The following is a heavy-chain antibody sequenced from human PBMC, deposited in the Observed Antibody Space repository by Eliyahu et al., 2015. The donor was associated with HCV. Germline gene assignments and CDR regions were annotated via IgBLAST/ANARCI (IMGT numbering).Heavy chain of an antibody. V-gene: IGHV3-11*01. CDR2: ISSSGSTI. Sequence: QVQLVESGGGLVKPGGSLRLSCAASGFXFSXYYXSWIRQAPGKGLEWVSYISSSGSTIYYADSVKGRFTISRDNAKNSLYLQMNSLRAEDTAVYYCARAGDLYDILTGYYRGAFDIWGQGTMVTVSS. J-gene: IGHJ3*02. CDR1: GFXFSXYY. D-gene: IGHD3-9*01. CDR3: ARAGDLYDILTGYYRGAFDI.